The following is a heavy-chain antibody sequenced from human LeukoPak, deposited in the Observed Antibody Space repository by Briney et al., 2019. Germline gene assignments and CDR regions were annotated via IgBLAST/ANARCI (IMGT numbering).Heavy chain of an antibody. Sequence: PSETLSLTCTVSGGSISSYYWSWIRQPPGKGLEWIGEINHSGSTNYNPSLKSRVTISVDTSKNQFSLKLSSVTAADTAVYYCARGGYCSGGSCYKNLDYWGQGTLVTVSS. CDR2: INHSGST. V-gene: IGHV4-34*01. CDR1: GGSISSYY. D-gene: IGHD2-15*01. CDR3: ARGGYCSGGSCYKNLDY. J-gene: IGHJ4*02.